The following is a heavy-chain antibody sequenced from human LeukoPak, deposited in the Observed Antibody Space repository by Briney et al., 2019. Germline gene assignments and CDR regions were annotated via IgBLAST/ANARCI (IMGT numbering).Heavy chain of an antibody. J-gene: IGHJ4*02. Sequence: PGGSLRLSCAASGFTFDDYAMHWVRQAPGKGLEWVSGISWNSGSIGYADSVKGRFTISRDNAKNSLYLQMNSLRAEDTAVYYCVKTQTHFGDYRRDYWGQGTLVTVSS. V-gene: IGHV3-9*01. D-gene: IGHD4-17*01. CDR2: ISWNSGSI. CDR1: GFTFDDYA. CDR3: VKTQTHFGDYRRDY.